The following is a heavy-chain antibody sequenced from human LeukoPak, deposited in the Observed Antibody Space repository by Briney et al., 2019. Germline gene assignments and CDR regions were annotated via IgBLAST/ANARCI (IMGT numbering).Heavy chain of an antibody. V-gene: IGHV4-38-2*02. CDR1: GYSISSGYY. D-gene: IGHD6-13*01. CDR2: IYYSGST. CDR3: ARRSIYSSSSHRGDY. J-gene: IGHJ4*02. Sequence: SETLSLTCTVSGYSISSGYYWGWIRQPPGKGLEWIGSIYYSGSTYYNPSLKSRVTISVDTSKNQFSLKLSSVTAADTAVYYCARRSIYSSSSHRGDYWGQGTLVTVSS.